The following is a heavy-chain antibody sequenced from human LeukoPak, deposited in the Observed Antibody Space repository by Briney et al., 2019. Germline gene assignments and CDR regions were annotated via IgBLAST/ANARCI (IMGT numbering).Heavy chain of an antibody. J-gene: IGHJ4*02. D-gene: IGHD4-17*01. V-gene: IGHV3-11*06. CDR3: ASGGPVTTYDFDY. Sequence: GGSLRLSCAVSGFTFSDYYVSWIRQAPGKGLEWVSYISSGSSSTNYADSVKGRFTISRDNAKSSLYLQMNSLRAEDTAVYYCASGGPVTTYDFDYWGQGTLVTVSS. CDR2: ISSGSSST. CDR1: GFTFSDYY.